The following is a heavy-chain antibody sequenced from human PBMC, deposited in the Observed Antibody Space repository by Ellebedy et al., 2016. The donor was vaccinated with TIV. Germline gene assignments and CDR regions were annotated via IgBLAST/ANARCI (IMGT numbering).Heavy chain of an antibody. CDR1: GGAFTGYY. CDR2: INHSGIT. D-gene: IGHD2-15*01. CDR3: ARGRIQRRDIVVVVADRKWYFDL. Sequence: PGGSLRLSCGVYGGAFTGYYWSWIRQPPGKGLECIGEINHSGITNSNPSLKSRVTISVDTSKNQFSLKLRSVTAAATAVYYCARGRIQRRDIVVVVADRKWYFDLWGPGTLVTVSS. J-gene: IGHJ2*01. V-gene: IGHV4-34*01.